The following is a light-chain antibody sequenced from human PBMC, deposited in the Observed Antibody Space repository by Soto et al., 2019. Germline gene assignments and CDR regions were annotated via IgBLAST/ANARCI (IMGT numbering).Light chain of an antibody. J-gene: IGKJ1*01. V-gene: IGKV3-11*01. Sequence: EIVLTQSPATLSLSPGERATLSCRASQSVSSYLAWYQQKRGQAPMLLIYDASNRATAIPARFSGSGSGTDFTLTISSLEPEDFAVYYCQQRSNWPWTFGQGTKVEIK. CDR3: QQRSNWPWT. CDR2: DAS. CDR1: QSVSSY.